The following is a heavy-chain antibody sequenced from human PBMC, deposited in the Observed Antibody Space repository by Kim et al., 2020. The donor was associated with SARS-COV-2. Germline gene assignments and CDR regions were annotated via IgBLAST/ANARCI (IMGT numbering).Heavy chain of an antibody. CDR1: GFTVSSNY. Sequence: GGSLRLSCAASGFTVSSNYMSWVRQAPGKGLEWVSDIYSGGSTYYADSVKGRFTISRDNSKNTLYLLLNSLRAEDTAVYYCSRSLGVGGICCDYFQHWC. V-gene: IGHV3-53*01. J-gene: IGHJ1*01. D-gene: IGHD2-15*01. CDR2: IYSGGST. CDR3: SRSLGVGGICCDYFQH.